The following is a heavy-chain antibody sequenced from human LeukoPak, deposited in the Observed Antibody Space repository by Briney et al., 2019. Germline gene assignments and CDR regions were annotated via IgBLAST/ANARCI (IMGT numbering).Heavy chain of an antibody. CDR1: GGSVSSGSYY. D-gene: IGHD2-21*01. Sequence: SETLSLTCTVSGGSVSSGSYYWSWIRQHPGKGLEWIGYIYYSGSTYYNPSLKSRVTISVDTSKNQFSLKLSSVTAADTAVYYCARDRGDTNWFDPWGQGTLVTVSS. CDR3: ARDRGDTNWFDP. J-gene: IGHJ5*02. CDR2: IYYSGST. V-gene: IGHV4-31*03.